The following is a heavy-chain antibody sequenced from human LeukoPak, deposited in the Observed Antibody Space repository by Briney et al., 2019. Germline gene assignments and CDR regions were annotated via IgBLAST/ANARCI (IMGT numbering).Heavy chain of an antibody. J-gene: IGHJ4*02. CDR3: AREGGLVVVTAKPFDY. CDR2: IKQDGSEK. V-gene: IGHV3-7*01. Sequence: PGGSLRLSCAASGFTFSSYWMSWVRQAPGKGLEWVANIKQDGSEKYYVDSVKGRFTISRDNAKNSLYLQMNSLRAEDTAVYYCAREGGLVVVTAKPFDYWGQGTLVTVSS. CDR1: GFTFSSYW. D-gene: IGHD2-21*02.